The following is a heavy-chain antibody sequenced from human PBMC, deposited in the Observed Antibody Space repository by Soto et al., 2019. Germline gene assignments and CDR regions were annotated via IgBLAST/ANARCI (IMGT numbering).Heavy chain of an antibody. CDR2: ISGSGGST. D-gene: IGHD4-17*01. CDR1: GFTFSSYA. CDR3: AKLRFTVTNLYYYYYMDV. J-gene: IGHJ6*03. Sequence: EVQLLESGGGLVQPGGSLRLSCAASGFTFSSYAMSWVRQAPGKGLEWVSAISGSGGSTYYADSVKGRFTISRDNSKNTLYLQMNSLRAEDTAVYYCAKLRFTVTNLYYYYYMDVWGKGTTVTVSS. V-gene: IGHV3-23*01.